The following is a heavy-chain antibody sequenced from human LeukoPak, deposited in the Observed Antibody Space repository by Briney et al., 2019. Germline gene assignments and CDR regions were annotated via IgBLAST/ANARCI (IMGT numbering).Heavy chain of an antibody. CDR2: ISAYNGNT. V-gene: IGHV1-18*01. CDR3: ARGLIQLWSPLDYYGMDV. J-gene: IGHJ6*02. D-gene: IGHD5-18*01. CDR1: GYTFTSYG. Sequence: GGSVKVSCKASGYTFTSYGISWVRQAPGQGLEWMGWISAYNGNTNYAQKLQGRVTMTTDTSTSTAYMELRSLRSDDTAVHYCARGLIQLWSPLDYYGMDVWGQGTTVTVSS.